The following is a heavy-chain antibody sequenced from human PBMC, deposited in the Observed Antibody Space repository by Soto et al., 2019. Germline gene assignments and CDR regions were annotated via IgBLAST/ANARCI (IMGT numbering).Heavy chain of an antibody. CDR3: ARARSYYGSGTPRADAFDI. Sequence: GSLRLSCAASGFTVSSNYMSWVRQAPGKGLEWVSVIYSGGSTYYADSVKGRFTISRDNSKNTLYLQMNSLRAEDTAVYYCARARSYYGSGTPRADAFDIWGQGTMVTVSS. V-gene: IGHV3-53*01. CDR1: GFTVSSNY. J-gene: IGHJ3*02. CDR2: IYSGGST. D-gene: IGHD3-10*01.